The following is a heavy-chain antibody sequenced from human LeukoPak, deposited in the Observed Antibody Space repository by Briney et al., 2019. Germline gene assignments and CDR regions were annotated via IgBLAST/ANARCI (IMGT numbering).Heavy chain of an antibody. CDR3: ASGAVIWLGHAFDI. D-gene: IGHD3-10*01. CDR2: INSDGSNT. V-gene: IGHV3-74*01. J-gene: IGHJ3*02. Sequence: GGSLRLSCAASGFSFSTYWMHWVRQAPGKGPVWVARINSDGSNTIYTDSVKGRFTISRDNPKNTLYLQMNSLTAEDTAVYYCASGAVIWLGHAFDIWGQGTMVTVSS. CDR1: GFSFSTYW.